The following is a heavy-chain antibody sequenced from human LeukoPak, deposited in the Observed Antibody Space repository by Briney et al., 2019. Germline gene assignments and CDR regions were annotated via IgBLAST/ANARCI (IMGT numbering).Heavy chain of an antibody. J-gene: IGHJ4*02. D-gene: IGHD6-13*01. CDR2: IIPIFGTA. Sequence: SVKVSCKASGGTFSSYAISWVRQAPGQGLEWMGRIIPIFGTANYAQKFQGRVTITTDESTSTAYMELSSLRSEDTAVYYCAGDPIAAAGNFDYWGQGTLVTVSS. CDR3: AGDPIAAAGNFDY. V-gene: IGHV1-69*05. CDR1: GGTFSSYA.